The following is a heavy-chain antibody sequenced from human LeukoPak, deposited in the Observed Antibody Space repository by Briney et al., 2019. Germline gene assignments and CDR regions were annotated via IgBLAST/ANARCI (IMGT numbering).Heavy chain of an antibody. CDR2: INHSGST. V-gene: IGHV4-34*01. CDR1: GGSFSGYY. J-gene: IGHJ5*02. Sequence: SETLSLTCAVYGGSFSGYYWNWIRQPPGKGLEWIGEINHSGSTNYNPSLKSRVTISVDTSKNQFSLKLSSVTAADTAVYYCARVEALGIAAAGAWFDPWGQGTLVTVSS. D-gene: IGHD6-13*01. CDR3: ARVEALGIAAAGAWFDP.